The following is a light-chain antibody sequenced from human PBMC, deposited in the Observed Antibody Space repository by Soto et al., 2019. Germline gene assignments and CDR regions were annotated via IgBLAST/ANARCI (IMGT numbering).Light chain of an antibody. CDR3: AAWDASLSAHYA. CDR1: SSNIGSST. J-gene: IGLJ1*01. Sequence: SALTQPPSASGTPGQRVTIFCSGSSSNIGSSTVNWYQQVPGAAPKLLIESNDQRPSGVPDRFSGSKSGTSAYLAISGLQSEDEADYYCAAWDASLSAHYAFGTGTKVTVL. V-gene: IGLV1-44*01. CDR2: SND.